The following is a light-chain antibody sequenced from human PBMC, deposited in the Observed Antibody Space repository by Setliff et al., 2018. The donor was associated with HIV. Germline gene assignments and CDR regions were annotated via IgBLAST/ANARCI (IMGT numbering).Light chain of an antibody. CDR2: DVS. Sequence: QSALTQPASVSGSPGQSIAISCTGTSSDVGGYNYVSWYQQHPGKAPKLMIFDVSQRPSGVSNRFSGPKSGNTASLTISGLQAEDEADYYCTSYTSSFTYVFGSGTKVTVL. J-gene: IGLJ1*01. CDR3: TSYTSSFTYV. V-gene: IGLV2-14*03. CDR1: SSDVGGYNY.